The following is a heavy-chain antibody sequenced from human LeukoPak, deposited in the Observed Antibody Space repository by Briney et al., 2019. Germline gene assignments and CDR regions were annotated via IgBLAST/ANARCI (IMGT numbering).Heavy chain of an antibody. Sequence: PGGSLRLSCAASGFTFSDYYMSWIRQAPGKGLEWVSYISSSSSYTNYADSVKGRFTISRDNAENSLYLQMNSLRAEDTAVYYCARDDSSGAWYFDYWGQGTLVTVSS. CDR3: ARDDSSGAWYFDY. V-gene: IGHV3-11*06. J-gene: IGHJ4*02. D-gene: IGHD6-19*01. CDR2: ISSSSSYT. CDR1: GFTFSDYY.